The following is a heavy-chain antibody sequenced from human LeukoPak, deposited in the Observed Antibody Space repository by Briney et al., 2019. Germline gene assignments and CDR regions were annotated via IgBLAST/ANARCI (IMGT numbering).Heavy chain of an antibody. CDR1: GGSMNTYY. Sequence: SETLSLTCTVSGGSMNTYYWTWIRQPAGKGLEWIGRIYSSGSTNYNPSLKSRVTMSADASKNQFSLKLRSVTAADTAVYYCARDHDYGDLYYYCYMDVWGKGTTVTVSS. CDR2: IYSSGST. J-gene: IGHJ6*03. CDR3: ARDHDYGDLYYYCYMDV. D-gene: IGHD4-17*01. V-gene: IGHV4-4*07.